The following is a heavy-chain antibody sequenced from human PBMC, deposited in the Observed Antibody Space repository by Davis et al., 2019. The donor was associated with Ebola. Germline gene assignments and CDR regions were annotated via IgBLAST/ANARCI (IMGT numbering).Heavy chain of an antibody. CDR2: INPSGGST. J-gene: IGHJ4*02. CDR3: ARGPRYFDWLFGRDFDY. V-gene: IGHV1-46*01. CDR1: GYTFTSYY. Sequence: ASVKVSCKASGYTFTSYYIHWVRQAPGLGLEWMGLINPSGGSTSYAQKFQGRVTMTRDTSTSTVYMELSSLRSEDTAVYYCARGPRYFDWLFGRDFDYWGQGTLVTVSS. D-gene: IGHD3-9*01.